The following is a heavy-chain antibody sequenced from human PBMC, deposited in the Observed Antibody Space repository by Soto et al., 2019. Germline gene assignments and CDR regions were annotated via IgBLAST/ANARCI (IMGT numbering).Heavy chain of an antibody. CDR1: GFTFSICA. V-gene: IGHV3-23*01. Sequence: GGSLRLSCAASGFTFSICAVAWIRQTPGKGLEWVSVIGAGSDGIQYVDSVKGRFSISRDNSKNTLYLHMNSLRAEDTAIYYCVKYSTSGPSRFFDLWGQGTLVTVSS. D-gene: IGHD5-12*01. CDR2: IGAGSDGI. J-gene: IGHJ4*02. CDR3: VKYSTSGPSRFFDL.